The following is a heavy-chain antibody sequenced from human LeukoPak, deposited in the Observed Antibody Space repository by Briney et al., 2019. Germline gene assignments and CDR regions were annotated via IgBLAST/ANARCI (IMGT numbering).Heavy chain of an antibody. J-gene: IGHJ4*02. Sequence: GGSLRLSCAASGFTFSSYWMHWVRQAPGKGLVWVSRINSDGSSTSYADSVKGRFTISRDNAKNTLYLQMNSLRAEDTAVYYCARDSAGYSYGQEPTFDYWGQGTLVTVSS. CDR1: GFTFSSYW. D-gene: IGHD5-18*01. V-gene: IGHV3-74*01. CDR2: INSDGSST. CDR3: ARDSAGYSYGQEPTFDY.